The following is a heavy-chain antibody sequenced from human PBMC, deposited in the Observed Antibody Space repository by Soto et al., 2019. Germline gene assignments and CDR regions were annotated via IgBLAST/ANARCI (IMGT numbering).Heavy chain of an antibody. CDR1: GFTFSTHA. V-gene: IGHV3-30-3*01. J-gene: IGHJ4*02. CDR2: VYFDGSNK. Sequence: QVQLVESGGGVVQPGRSLRLSCAASGFTFSTHAMHWVSQAPGKGLECVAIVYFDGSNKYYADSVKGRFTISRDNSKNTLYLQMSGLTPEDTAFYYCARDQTGITTAGGGRIDHWGQGTLVTVSS. D-gene: IGHD6-13*01. CDR3: ARDQTGITTAGGGRIDH.